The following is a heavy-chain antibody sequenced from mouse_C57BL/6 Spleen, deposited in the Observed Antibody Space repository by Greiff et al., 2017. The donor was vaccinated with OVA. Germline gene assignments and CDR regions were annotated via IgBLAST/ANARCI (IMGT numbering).Heavy chain of an antibody. J-gene: IGHJ3*01. Sequence: EVKLMESGGGLVQPGGSLKLSCAASGFTFRDYYMYWVRQTPEKRLEWVAYISNGGGSTYYPDTVKGRFTISRDNAKNTLYLQMSRLKSEDTAMYYCASTGSYWGQGTLVTVSA. CDR3: ASTGSY. V-gene: IGHV5-12*01. CDR2: ISNGGGST. CDR1: GFTFRDYY. D-gene: IGHD4-1*01.